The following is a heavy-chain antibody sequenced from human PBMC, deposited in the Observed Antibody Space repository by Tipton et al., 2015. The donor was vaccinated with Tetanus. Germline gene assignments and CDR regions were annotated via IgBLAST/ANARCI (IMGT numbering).Heavy chain of an antibody. CDR2: VHYSGST. CDR3: ARIGWLQQNKPAFDI. CDR1: GGSISSYY. J-gene: IGHJ3*02. V-gene: IGHV4-59*01. Sequence: TLSLTCTVSGGSISSYYWTWIRQPPVRGLEWIGYVHYSGSTNYSPSLRSRVTLSVDTSKNQFSLKLSSVTAADTAVYYCARIGWLQQNKPAFDIWGQGTVVTVSS. D-gene: IGHD6-19*01.